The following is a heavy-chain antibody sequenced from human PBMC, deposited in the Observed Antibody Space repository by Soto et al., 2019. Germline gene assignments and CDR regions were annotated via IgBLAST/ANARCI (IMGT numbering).Heavy chain of an antibody. J-gene: IGHJ1*01. CDR3: TTSTYGDYKKYFQD. V-gene: IGHV3-15*01. D-gene: IGHD4-17*01. Sequence: EVQLVESGGGLVKPGGSLRLSCPASGFTFNNAWMSWVRQAPGKGLEWVGRIKSKTDGETTDYAAPVKGRFTISRDDSKNTLYLQMNSLKTEDTAVYYCTTSTYGDYKKYFQDWGQGTLVTVSS. CDR2: IKSKTDGETT. CDR1: GFTFNNAW.